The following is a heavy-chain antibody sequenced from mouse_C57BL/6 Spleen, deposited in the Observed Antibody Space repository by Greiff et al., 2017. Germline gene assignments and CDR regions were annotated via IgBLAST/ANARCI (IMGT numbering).Heavy chain of an antibody. J-gene: IGHJ2*01. CDR1: GYTFTDYE. Sequence: QVQLQQSGAELVRPGASVTLSCKASGYTFTDYEMHWVKQTPVHGLEWIGAIDPETGGTAYNQKFKGKAILTADKSSSTAYMELRSLTSEDSAVYYCTRLTGTGVDYWGQGTTLTVSS. CDR2: IDPETGGT. CDR3: TRLTGTGVDY. V-gene: IGHV1-15*01. D-gene: IGHD4-1*01.